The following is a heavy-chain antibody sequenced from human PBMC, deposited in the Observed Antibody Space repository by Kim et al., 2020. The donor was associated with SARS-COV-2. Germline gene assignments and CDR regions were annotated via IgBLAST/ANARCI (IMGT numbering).Heavy chain of an antibody. J-gene: IGHJ4*02. Sequence: SVQGRFTISRDNSKHTLYLQMNSLRAEDTAVYYCAKGRSIGWYEGPFDYWGQGTLVTVSS. V-gene: IGHV3-33*06. CDR3: AKGRSIGWYEGPFDY. D-gene: IGHD6-19*01.